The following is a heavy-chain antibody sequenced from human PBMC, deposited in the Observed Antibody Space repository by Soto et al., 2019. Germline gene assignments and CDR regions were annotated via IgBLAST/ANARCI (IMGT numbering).Heavy chain of an antibody. Sequence: VASVKVSCKASGYTFTSYDINWVRQATGQGLEWMGWMNPNSGNTGYAQKFQGRVTMTRNTSISTAYTELSSLRSEDTAVYYCAIVAGTVNYYYYYGMDVWGQGTTVTVSS. D-gene: IGHD6-19*01. J-gene: IGHJ6*02. CDR1: GYTFTSYD. CDR2: MNPNSGNT. V-gene: IGHV1-8*01. CDR3: AIVAGTVNYYYYYGMDV.